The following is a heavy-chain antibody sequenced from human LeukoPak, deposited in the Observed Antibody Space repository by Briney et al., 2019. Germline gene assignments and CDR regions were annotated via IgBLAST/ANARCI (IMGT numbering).Heavy chain of an antibody. CDR2: IIPIFGTA. V-gene: IGHV1-69*05. CDR3: AIYYYGSGSYVDY. Sequence: SVXXSCXAXGGTFSSYAISWVRQAPGQGLEWMGRIIPIFGTANYAQKLQGRVKINTDESKRTAYMEVSSLRSEDTAVYYCAIYYYGSGSYVDYWGQGTLVTVSS. CDR1: GGTFSSYA. J-gene: IGHJ4*02. D-gene: IGHD3-10*01.